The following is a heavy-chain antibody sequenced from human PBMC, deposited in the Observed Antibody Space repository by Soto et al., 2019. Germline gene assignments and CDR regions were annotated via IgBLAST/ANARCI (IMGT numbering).Heavy chain of an antibody. D-gene: IGHD6-6*01. V-gene: IGHV4-34*01. J-gene: IGHJ3*02. CDR1: GGSFSGYH. CDR2: INHSGST. Sequence: PSETLSLTCAVYGGSFSGYHWSWIRQPPGKGLEWIGEINHSGSTDYNPSLKGRFTISRDNAKNSLYLQMNSLRAEDTAVYYCARIQLGYDAFDIWGQGTMVTVSS. CDR3: ARIQLGYDAFDI.